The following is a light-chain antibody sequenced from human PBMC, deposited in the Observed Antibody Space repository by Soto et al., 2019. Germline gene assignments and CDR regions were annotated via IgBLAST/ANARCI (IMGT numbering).Light chain of an antibody. CDR1: QGISNY. V-gene: IGKV1-27*01. Sequence: DIQMPQSPSTLSALIRDRVPITCRASQGISNYLAWYQQKPGKVPKLLIYAASTLQSGVPSRFSGSGSGTDFTLTISSLEPEDFAVYYCQQRSNWLITFGQGTRVEIK. CDR2: AAS. CDR3: QQRSNWLIT. J-gene: IGKJ5*01.